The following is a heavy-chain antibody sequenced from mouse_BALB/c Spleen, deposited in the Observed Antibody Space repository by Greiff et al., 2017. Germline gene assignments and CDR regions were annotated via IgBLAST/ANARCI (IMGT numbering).Heavy chain of an antibody. D-gene: IGHD2-14*01. V-gene: IGHV10-1*02. Sequence: DAGGGLVQPKGSLKLSCAASGFTFNTYAMNWVRQAPGKGLEWVARIRSKSNNYATYYADSVKDRFTISRDDSQSMLYLQMNNLKTEDTAMYYCVRHSYYRYDSYAMDYWGQGTSVTVSS. J-gene: IGHJ4*01. CDR2: IRSKSNNYAT. CDR3: VRHSYYRYDSYAMDY. CDR1: GFTFNTYA.